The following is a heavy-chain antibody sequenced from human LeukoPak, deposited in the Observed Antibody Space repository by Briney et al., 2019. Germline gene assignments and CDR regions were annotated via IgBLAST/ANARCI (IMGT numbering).Heavy chain of an antibody. CDR2: IYTSGST. J-gene: IGHJ6*03. V-gene: IGHV4-4*07. Sequence: SETLSLTCTVSGGSISSYYWSWIRQPAGKGLEWIGRIYTSGSTNYNPSLKSRVTMSVDTSKNQFSLKLSSVTAADTAVYYCARGSYYPPYYYYYMDVWGKGTTVTISS. CDR3: ARGSYYPPYYYYYMDV. CDR1: GGSISSYY. D-gene: IGHD3-10*01.